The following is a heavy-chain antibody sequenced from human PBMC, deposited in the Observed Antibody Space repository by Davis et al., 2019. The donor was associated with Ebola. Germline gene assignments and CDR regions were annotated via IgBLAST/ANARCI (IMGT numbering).Heavy chain of an antibody. Sequence: GESLKISCAASGFTFSSYSMNWVRQAPGKGLEWVSAISGSGGSTYYADSVKGRFTISRDNSKNSLYLQMNSLKTEDTAVYYCTTDRYYYDSSGYYYDLGYYYGMDVWGQGTTVTVSS. J-gene: IGHJ6*02. D-gene: IGHD3-22*01. CDR2: ISGSGGST. CDR3: TTDRYYYDSSGYYYDLGYYYGMDV. V-gene: IGHV3-23*01. CDR1: GFTFSSYS.